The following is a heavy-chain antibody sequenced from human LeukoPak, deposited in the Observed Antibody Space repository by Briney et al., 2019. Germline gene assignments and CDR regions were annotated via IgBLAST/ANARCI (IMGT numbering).Heavy chain of an antibody. D-gene: IGHD3-22*01. CDR2: IYPGDSDT. CDR1: GYSFATKW. Sequence: GESLKISCKGSGYSFATKWIGWVRQMPGKGLEWMGIIYPGDSDTRYSPSFQGQVTISADKSTSTTYLQWSSLKASDTAMYYCARRVGSGSFDYWGQGTLVTVS. J-gene: IGHJ4*02. V-gene: IGHV5-51*01. CDR3: ARRVGSGSFDY.